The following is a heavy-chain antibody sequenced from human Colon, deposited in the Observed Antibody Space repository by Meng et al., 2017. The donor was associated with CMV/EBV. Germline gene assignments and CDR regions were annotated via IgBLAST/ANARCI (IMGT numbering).Heavy chain of an antibody. J-gene: IGHJ4*01. CDR2: IRPTCRTT. CDR3: AREAPESYYFGY. V-gene: IGHV1-46*01. CDR1: GFTCTTVY. Sequence: ASGFTCTTVYSTPLTQARGHSPTWIVNIRPTCRTTTYSRPFPSRVTMTSDTSTGTVYMELRSLKSEDTAVYYCAREAPESYYFGYWGHGTLVTVSS.